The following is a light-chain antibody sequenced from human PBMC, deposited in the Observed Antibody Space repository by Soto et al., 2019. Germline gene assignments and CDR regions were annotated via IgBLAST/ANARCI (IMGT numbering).Light chain of an antibody. Sequence: QSALTPPASVSGSPGQSITISCTGTSSDVGGYNYVSWYQRHPGKAPKLIIYDVSNRPSGVSNRFSGSKSGNTASLTISGLQAEDEADYYCSSYTSSTSYVFGTGTKVPS. CDR3: SSYTSSTSYV. CDR2: DVS. V-gene: IGLV2-14*01. J-gene: IGLJ1*01. CDR1: SSDVGGYNY.